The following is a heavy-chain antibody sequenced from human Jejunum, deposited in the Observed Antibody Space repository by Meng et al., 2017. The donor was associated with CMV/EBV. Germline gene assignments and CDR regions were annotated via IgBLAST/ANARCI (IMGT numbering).Heavy chain of an antibody. D-gene: IGHD1-26*01. CDR1: CASITGGRYF. Sequence: VSCASITGGRYFWDWIRQSPGKGLECIGTIHYDGKTRYNPSLESRVTISRDTSKNQFSLRLTSVTAADTALYYCARGSRIVGAPLDDWGQGTLVTVSS. V-gene: IGHV4-39*07. J-gene: IGHJ4*02. CDR3: ARGSRIVGAPLDD. CDR2: IHYDGKT.